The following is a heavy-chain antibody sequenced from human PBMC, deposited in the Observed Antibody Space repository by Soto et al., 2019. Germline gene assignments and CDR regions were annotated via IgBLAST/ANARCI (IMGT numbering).Heavy chain of an antibody. CDR2: ISSSSSYI. V-gene: IGHV3-21*01. CDR3: AREIVVVVAATPAFDI. J-gene: IGHJ3*02. Sequence: GGSLRLSCAASGFTFSSYSMNWVRQAPGKGLEWVSSISSSSSYIYYADSVKGRFTISRDNAKNSLYLQMNSRRAEDTAVYYCAREIVVVVAATPAFDIWGQGTMVTVSS. CDR1: GFTFSSYS. D-gene: IGHD2-15*01.